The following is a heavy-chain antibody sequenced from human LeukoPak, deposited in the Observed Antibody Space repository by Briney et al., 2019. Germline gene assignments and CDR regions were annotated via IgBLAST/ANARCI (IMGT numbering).Heavy chain of an antibody. J-gene: IGHJ4*02. CDR3: ARDANRLRYFDWLLPDY. CDR2: INPNSGGT. D-gene: IGHD3-9*01. Sequence: ASVKVSCKASGYTFTGYYMHWVRQAPGQGLEWMGWINPNSGGTNYAQKFQGRVTMTRDTSISTAYMELSRLRSDGTAVYYCARDANRLRYFDWLLPDYWGQGTLVTVSS. V-gene: IGHV1-2*02. CDR1: GYTFTGYY.